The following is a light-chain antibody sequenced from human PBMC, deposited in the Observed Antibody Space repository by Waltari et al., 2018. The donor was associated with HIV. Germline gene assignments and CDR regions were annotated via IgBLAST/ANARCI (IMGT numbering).Light chain of an antibody. V-gene: IGLV1-44*01. CDR1: SSNIGSDT. CDR3: AAWDDSLNVV. CDR2: SNK. J-gene: IGLJ2*01. Sequence: QSVLTQPPSASGTPGQRVTISCSGSSSNIGSDTVTWYQQLPGTAPNLLIDSNKQRPSGVPDRFSGSKSGTSASLAISGLQSEDEADYYCAAWDDSLNVVFGGGTKLTVL.